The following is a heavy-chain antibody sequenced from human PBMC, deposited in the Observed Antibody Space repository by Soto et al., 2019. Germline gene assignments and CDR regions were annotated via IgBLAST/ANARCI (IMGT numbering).Heavy chain of an antibody. CDR2: ISGSGGST. V-gene: IGHV3-23*01. CDR1: GFTFSSYA. Sequence: PGGSLRLSCAASGFTFSSYAMSWVRQAPGKGLEWVSAISGSGGSTYYADSVKGRFTISRDNSKNTLYLQMNSLRAEDTAVYYCAKCGSLNWTPYYYYYMDVGGTGTTVTVS. D-gene: IGHD1-1*01. J-gene: IGHJ6*03. CDR3: AKCGSLNWTPYYYYYMDV.